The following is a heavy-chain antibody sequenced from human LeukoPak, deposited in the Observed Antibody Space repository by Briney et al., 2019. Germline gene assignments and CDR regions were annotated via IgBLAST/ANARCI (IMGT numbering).Heavy chain of an antibody. Sequence: SETLSLTCTVSGGSISSYYWSWIRQPPGKGLEWIGYIYYSGSTNYSPSLKSRVTISVDTSKNQFSLKLSSVTAADTAVYYCARGLYDFWSGYYYYYYMDVWGKGTTVTVSS. V-gene: IGHV4-59*01. CDR2: IYYSGST. J-gene: IGHJ6*03. CDR3: ARGLYDFWSGYYYYYYMDV. CDR1: GGSISSYY. D-gene: IGHD3-3*01.